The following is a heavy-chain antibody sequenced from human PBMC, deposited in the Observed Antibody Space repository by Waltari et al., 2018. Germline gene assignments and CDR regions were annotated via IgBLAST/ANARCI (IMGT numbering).Heavy chain of an antibody. CDR1: GYSISNGYY. J-gene: IGHJ3*02. D-gene: IGHD1-26*01. Sequence: QVQLQESGPGLVKPSETLSLTCAVSGYSISNGYYWSWIRQPPGKGLEWIGGIYHTGTTYYNASLKSRVTISVDTSKNQFSLNLSFVTVADTALYFCARGGSGSYMGSFDIWGQGPMVTVSS. CDR3: ARGGSGSYMGSFDI. CDR2: IYHTGTT. V-gene: IGHV4-38-2*01.